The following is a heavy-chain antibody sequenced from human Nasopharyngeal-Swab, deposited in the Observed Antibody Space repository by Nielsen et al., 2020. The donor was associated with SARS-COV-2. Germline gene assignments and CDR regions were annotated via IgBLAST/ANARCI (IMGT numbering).Heavy chain of an antibody. D-gene: IGHD1-26*01. V-gene: IGHV4-59*01. CDR3: ASGVGWELLNWFDP. Sequence: GSLSLSCTVSGCSISSYSWSWIRQPPGKGLEWIGYIYYSGSTNYNPSLKSRVTISVDTSKNQFSLKLSSVTAADTAVYYGASGVGWELLNWFDPWGQGTLVTVSS. J-gene: IGHJ5*02. CDR1: GCSISSYS. CDR2: IYYSGST.